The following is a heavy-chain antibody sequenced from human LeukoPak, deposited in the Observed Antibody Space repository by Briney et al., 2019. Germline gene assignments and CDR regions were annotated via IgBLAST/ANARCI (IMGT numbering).Heavy chain of an antibody. CDR3: ARVSKMATITPLFDY. J-gene: IGHJ4*02. CDR1: GGSISSYY. D-gene: IGHD5-24*01. CDR2: FYYRWST. V-gene: IGHV4-59*01. Sequence: SVTLSLTCTVSGGSISSYYWSWIRQPPGRGLEWIGHFYYRWSTNYTPSLKSRVTISVDTSKNQFSLKLSSVTAADTAVYYCARVSKMATITPLFDYWGQGTLVTVSS.